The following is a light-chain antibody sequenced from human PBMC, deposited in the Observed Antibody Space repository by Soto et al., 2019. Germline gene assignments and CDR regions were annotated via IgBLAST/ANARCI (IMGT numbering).Light chain of an antibody. CDR2: RNN. V-gene: IGLV1-47*01. CDR1: DSNIRSHY. CDR3: AAWDDSLSGLV. Sequence: QSVLMQPPSASGTPGQRVTISCSGSDSNIRSHYVYWYEQLPGPAPKLLIYRNNQRPSGVPDRFSGSKSGTSASLAISGLRSEDEADYYCAAWDDSLSGLVFGGGTKLTVL. J-gene: IGLJ2*01.